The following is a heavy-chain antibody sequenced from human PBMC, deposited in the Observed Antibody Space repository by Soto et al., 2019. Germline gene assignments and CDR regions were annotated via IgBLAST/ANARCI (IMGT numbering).Heavy chain of an antibody. D-gene: IGHD6-13*01. CDR3: ARDHGGSTWFVGIYYYFGVDV. Sequence: GGSLRLSCAASGFTFSSYAMSWVRQAPGKGLEWVSAISGSGGSTYYADSVKGRFTISRDNSKNTLYLQMNSLRAEDTAVYYCARDHGGSTWFVGIYYYFGVDVWGQGTTVTVSS. CDR1: GFTFSSYA. J-gene: IGHJ6*02. CDR2: ISGSGGST. V-gene: IGHV3-23*01.